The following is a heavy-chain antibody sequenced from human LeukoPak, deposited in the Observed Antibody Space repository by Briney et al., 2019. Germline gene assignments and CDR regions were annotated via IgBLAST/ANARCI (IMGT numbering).Heavy chain of an antibody. D-gene: IGHD6-6*01. J-gene: IGHJ4*01. Sequence: GGSLRLSCTASGFTLRNYWMHWVRQVPGKRLVWVSRISGDGSVTNYADSVQGRFTISRDNAKNILYPQINSLRSEDTAVYYCARYSSSSGGASYYLDYWGHGTLVTVSS. CDR2: ISGDGSVT. CDR1: GFTLRNYW. V-gene: IGHV3-74*01. CDR3: ARYSSSSGGASYYLDY.